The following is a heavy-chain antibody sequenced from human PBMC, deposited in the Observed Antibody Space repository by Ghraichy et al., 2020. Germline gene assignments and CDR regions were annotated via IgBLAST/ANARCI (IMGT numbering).Heavy chain of an antibody. CDR3: ARGSKIATPDAFAI. CDR1: GGSFSGYY. V-gene: IGHV4-34*01. D-gene: IGHD2/OR15-2a*01. Sequence: SETLSLTCAVYGGSFSGYYWSWIRQPPGKGLEWIGEINHSGSTNYNPSLKSRVTISVDTSKNQFSLKLSSVTAADTAVYYCARGSKIATPDAFAILVQPSMVTVSS. J-gene: IGHJ3*02. CDR2: INHSGST.